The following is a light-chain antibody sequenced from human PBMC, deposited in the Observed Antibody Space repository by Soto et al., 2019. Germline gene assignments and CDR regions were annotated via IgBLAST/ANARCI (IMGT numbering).Light chain of an antibody. CDR2: DAS. V-gene: IGKV3-11*01. Sequence: EIVLTQSPVTLSLSPGERATLSCRASQTVSNQLAWYQQKPGQAPRLLIYDASRRVTGIPARFSGSGSGTDFTLTLSSLEPEGFAVYYCQQRAGSSTFGQGTRLEIK. J-gene: IGKJ5*01. CDR1: QTVSNQ. CDR3: QQRAGSST.